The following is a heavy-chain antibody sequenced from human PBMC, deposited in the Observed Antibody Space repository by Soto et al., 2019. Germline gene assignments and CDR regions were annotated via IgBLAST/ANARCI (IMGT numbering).Heavy chain of an antibody. V-gene: IGHV4-4*02. Sequence: QVELQESGPGLVKPSGTLSLTCAVSGGSVSSRYWWSWVRQSPGKGLEWIGEIYHSGSANYNPSLKSRATMSVDNSKNQFSLRMNSVTAADTAVYYCARYNAASGTYYFDYWGQGTLVTVSS. CDR3: ARYNAASGTYYFDY. D-gene: IGHD6-13*01. J-gene: IGHJ4*02. CDR1: GGSVSSRYW. CDR2: IYHSGSA.